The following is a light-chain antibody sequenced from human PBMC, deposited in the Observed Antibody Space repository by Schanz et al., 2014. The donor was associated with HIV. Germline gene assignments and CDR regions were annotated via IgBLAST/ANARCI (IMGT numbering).Light chain of an antibody. J-gene: IGKJ1*01. CDR1: QDIRDD. V-gene: IGKV1-17*01. CDR3: LQHNTYPRT. Sequence: DIQMTQSPSPLSASVGDTVTITCRASQDIRDDLGWYQQKPGRAPKRLIYGASSLQSGVPSRFSASGSETDFTLTISSLQPDDYATYYCLQHNTYPRTFGQGTKVETK. CDR2: GAS.